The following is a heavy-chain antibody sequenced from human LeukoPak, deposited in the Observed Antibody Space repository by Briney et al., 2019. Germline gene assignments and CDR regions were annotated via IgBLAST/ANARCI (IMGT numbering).Heavy chain of an antibody. CDR2: IYYSGST. J-gene: IGHJ3*02. Sequence: SETLSLTCTVSGGSISSSSYYWGWIRQPPGKGLEWIGSIYYSGSTYYNPSLKSRVTISVDTSKNQFSLKLSSVTAADTAVYYCARHKQSGTYYHAFDIWGQGTMVTVSS. V-gene: IGHV4-39*01. CDR1: GGSISSSSYY. CDR3: ARHKQSGTYYHAFDI. D-gene: IGHD1-26*01.